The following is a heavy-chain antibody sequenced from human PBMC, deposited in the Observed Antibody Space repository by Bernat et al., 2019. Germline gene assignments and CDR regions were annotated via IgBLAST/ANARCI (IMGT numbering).Heavy chain of an antibody. D-gene: IGHD1-26*01. J-gene: IGHJ5*02. Sequence: QVQLVESGGGVVQPGRSLRLSCAASGFTFSSYGMQWVRQAPGKGLEWVALIWYDGSQKYYADSVKGRFTISRDNSKNTLYLQMNSLRAEDTAVYYCARSDGVGPTPWGQGTLVTVSS. V-gene: IGHV3-33*01. CDR1: GFTFSSYG. CDR2: IWYDGSQK. CDR3: ARSDGVGPTP.